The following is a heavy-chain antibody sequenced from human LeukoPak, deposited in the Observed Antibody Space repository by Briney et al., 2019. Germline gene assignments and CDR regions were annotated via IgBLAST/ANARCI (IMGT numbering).Heavy chain of an antibody. V-gene: IGHV3-7*01. CDR2: IKEDGSQK. CDR1: GFTFSSFW. Sequence: GGSLRLSCAASGFTFSSFWMTWVRQAPGKGLEWVANIKEDGSQKHYVDSVKGRFTISRDNAKNSLYLQMNSLRADDTSVYYCARDAVRGGDYDYWGQGTLVTVSS. D-gene: IGHD3-16*01. CDR3: ARDAVRGGDYDY. J-gene: IGHJ4*02.